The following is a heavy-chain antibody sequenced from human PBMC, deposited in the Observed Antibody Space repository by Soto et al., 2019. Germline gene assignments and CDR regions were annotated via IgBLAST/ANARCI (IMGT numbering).Heavy chain of an antibody. Sequence: QVQLQESGPGLVKPSQNLSLTCTVSDGSINSGGYCWSWIRQHPGKGLDWIGCISYGGSTSYNPSLKSRVTISVDTSKNQFSLKLTSVTAADTAVYYCSRGILVWGQGALITVSS. CDR2: ISYGGST. CDR1: DGSINSGGYC. D-gene: IGHD5-18*01. J-gene: IGHJ4*02. V-gene: IGHV4-31*02. CDR3: SRGILV.